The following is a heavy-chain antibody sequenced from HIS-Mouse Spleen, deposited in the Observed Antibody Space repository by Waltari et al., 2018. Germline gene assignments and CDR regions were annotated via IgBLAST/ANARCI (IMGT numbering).Heavy chain of an antibody. J-gene: IGHJ2*01. V-gene: IGHV4-39*07. CDR3: AREIPYSSSWYDWYFDL. D-gene: IGHD6-13*01. CDR1: GGSIRSSSSY. CDR2: IYYSGST. Sequence: QLQLQDSGPGLVKPSETLSLTCPVSGGSIRSSSSYWGWIRQPPGKGLEWIGSIYYSGSTYYNPSLKSRVTISVDTSKNQFSLKLSSVTAADTAVYYCAREIPYSSSWYDWYFDLWGRGTLVTVSS.